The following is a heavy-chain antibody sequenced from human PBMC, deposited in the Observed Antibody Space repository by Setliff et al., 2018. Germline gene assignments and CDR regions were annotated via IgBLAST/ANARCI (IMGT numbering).Heavy chain of an antibody. CDR2: VTAGGTT. Sequence: GGSLRLSCAASASGFAFSSIWMNWVRQAPGKGLEWVGRVTAGGTTIYAAPVKGRFTISRDDSKDTLYLQLNSLNTEDTAVYYCARRDLFGGGEGDTFDIWGQGTMVTVSS. V-gene: IGHV3-15*07. J-gene: IGHJ3*02. CDR3: ARRDLFGGGEGDTFDI. CDR1: GFAFSSIW. D-gene: IGHD3-16*01.